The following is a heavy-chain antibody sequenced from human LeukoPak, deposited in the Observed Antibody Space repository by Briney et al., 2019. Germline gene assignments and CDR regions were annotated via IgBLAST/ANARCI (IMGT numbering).Heavy chain of an antibody. CDR3: ARERDYDFWSGYYKTYYFDY. Sequence: SETLSLTCTVSGGSISSYYWSWIRQPAGKGLEWIGRIYTSGSTNYNPSLKSRATMSVDTSKNQFSLKLSSVTAADTAVYYCARERDYDFWSGYYKTYYFDYWGQGTLVTVSS. V-gene: IGHV4-4*07. CDR1: GGSISSYY. J-gene: IGHJ4*02. CDR2: IYTSGST. D-gene: IGHD3-3*01.